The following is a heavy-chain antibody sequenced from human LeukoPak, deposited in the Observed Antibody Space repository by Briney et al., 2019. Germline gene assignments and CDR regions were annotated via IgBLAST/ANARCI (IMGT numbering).Heavy chain of an antibody. V-gene: IGHV1-69*10. CDR3: ARVQAVGVPVAIDAYYSYGMDV. CDR2: FIPMVGVT. Sequence: EASVRVSCKASGATSSKNSISWVRQAPGQGLEWMGGFIPMVGVTTYAQKFQGRVTITEDRSTSTAYMELRSLRSDDTAIYYCARVQAVGVPVAIDAYYSYGMDVWGQGTAVTVSS. D-gene: IGHD2/OR15-2a*01. CDR1: GATSSKNS. J-gene: IGHJ6*02.